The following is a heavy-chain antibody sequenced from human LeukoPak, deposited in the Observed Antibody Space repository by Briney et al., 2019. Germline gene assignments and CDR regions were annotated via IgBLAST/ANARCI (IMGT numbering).Heavy chain of an antibody. J-gene: IGHJ4*02. D-gene: IGHD1-26*01. CDR3: ARQPYTIGAYYFDY. CDR1: GDSISSYY. Sequence: PPETLPLTCIVSGDSISSYYWSWIRQPPGKGLEWIGYIFHSGNTNYNPSLKSRVTMSIDTSKNQFSLRLSSVTAADTAVYYCARQPYTIGAYYFDYWGPGTLVSVSS. V-gene: IGHV4-59*08. CDR2: IFHSGNT.